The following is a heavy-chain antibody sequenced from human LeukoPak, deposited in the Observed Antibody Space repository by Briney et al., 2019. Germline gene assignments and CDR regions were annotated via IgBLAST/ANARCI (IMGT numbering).Heavy chain of an antibody. D-gene: IGHD3-10*01. CDR3: ATSYGSGSYYPSREYYYYYYGMDV. V-gene: IGHV1-8*01. Sequence: ASVKVSCKASGYTFTSYDINWVRQATGQGLEWMGWMNPNSGNTGYAQKFQGRVTMTRNTSISTAYMELSSLRSEDTAVYYCATSYGSGSYYPSREYYYYYYGMDVWGQGTTVTVSS. CDR2: MNPNSGNT. J-gene: IGHJ6*02. CDR1: GYTFTSYD.